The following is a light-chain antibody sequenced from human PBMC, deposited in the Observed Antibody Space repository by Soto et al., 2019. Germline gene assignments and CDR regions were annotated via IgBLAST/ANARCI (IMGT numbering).Light chain of an antibody. V-gene: IGKV3-11*01. CDR2: NAS. J-gene: IGKJ1*01. CDR3: QHRSNWPPWT. CDR1: QSVSTY. Sequence: TQSPATLSLSPGERSTLSCRASQSVSTYLAWYQQKPGQAPRLLIYNASNRATGIPARFSGSGSGTDFTLTISSLEPEDFAVYYCQHRSNWPPWTFGQGTKVDIK.